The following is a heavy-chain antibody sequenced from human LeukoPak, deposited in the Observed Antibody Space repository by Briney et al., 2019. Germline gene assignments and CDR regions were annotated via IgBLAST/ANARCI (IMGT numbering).Heavy chain of an antibody. Sequence: GGSLRLSCAVSGITLSNYGMSWVRQAPGKGLEWVAGISDSGGSTNYADSVKGRFTISRDNPKNTLYLQMNSLRAEDTAVYFCAERGVVIRVILVGFHKEAYYFDSWGQGALVTASS. J-gene: IGHJ4*02. CDR2: ISDSGGST. V-gene: IGHV3-23*01. CDR1: GITLSNYG. D-gene: IGHD3-22*01. CDR3: AERGVVIRVILVGFHKEAYYFDS.